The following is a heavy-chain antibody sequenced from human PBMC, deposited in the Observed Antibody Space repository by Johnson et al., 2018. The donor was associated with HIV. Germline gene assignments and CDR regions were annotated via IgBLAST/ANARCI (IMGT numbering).Heavy chain of an antibody. CDR3: AREGGGHDYGDRDAFVI. Sequence: MQLVESGGGVVQPGKSLRLSCAASGFTFSSYGMHWVRQAPGKGLEWVAVIWYDGSQKYYTDSVKGRFTISRDNSKNTLYLQMNSLRAEDMAVYYCAREGGGHDYGDRDAFVIWGQGTMVTVSS. D-gene: IGHD4-17*01. J-gene: IGHJ3*02. CDR1: GFTFSSYG. V-gene: IGHV3-33*01. CDR2: IWYDGSQK.